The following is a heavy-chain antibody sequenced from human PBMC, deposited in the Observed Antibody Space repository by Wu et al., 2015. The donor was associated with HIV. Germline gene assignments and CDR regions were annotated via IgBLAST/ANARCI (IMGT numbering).Heavy chain of an antibody. V-gene: IGHV1-69*05. CDR3: ARDGYSSSWDKRWGAFDI. CDR1: GGTFSSYA. Sequence: QVQLVQSGAEVKKPGSSVKVSCKASGGTFSSYAISWVRQAPGQGLEWMGGIIPIFGTANYAQKFQGRVTITTDESTSTAYMELSSLRSEDTAVYYCARDGYSSSWDKRWGAFDIWGQGTMVTVSS. J-gene: IGHJ3*02. D-gene: IGHD6-13*01. CDR2: IIPIFGTA.